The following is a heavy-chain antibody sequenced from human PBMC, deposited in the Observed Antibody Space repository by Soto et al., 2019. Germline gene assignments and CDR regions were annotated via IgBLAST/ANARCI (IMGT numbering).Heavy chain of an antibody. CDR2: ISWNSGSI. Sequence: EVQLVESGGGLVQPGRSLRLSCAASGFTFDDYAMHWVRQAPGKGLEWVSGISWNSGSIGYADSVKGRFTISRDNAKNSLYLQMNSLCVEDTPLSFCAQALVGFGELSFDCWGQGTLVTVYS. D-gene: IGHD3-10*01. CDR1: GFTFDDYA. J-gene: IGHJ4*02. CDR3: AQALVGFGELSFDC. V-gene: IGHV3-9*01.